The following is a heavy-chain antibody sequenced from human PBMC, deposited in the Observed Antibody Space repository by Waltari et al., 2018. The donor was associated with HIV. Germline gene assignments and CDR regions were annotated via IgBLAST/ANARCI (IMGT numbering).Heavy chain of an antibody. CDR2: IYHSGST. CDR3: ARVIQVYDRSPVAFDI. J-gene: IGHJ3*02. D-gene: IGHD3-10*02. CDR1: GGSISSSNW. Sequence: QVQLQESGPGLVKPSGPLSLTCAVSGGSISSSNWWRWVRRPPGKGLEWIGEIYHSGSTNYNPSLKSRVTISVDKSKNQFSLKLSSVTAADTAVYYCARVIQVYDRSPVAFDIWGQGTMVTVSS. V-gene: IGHV4-4*02.